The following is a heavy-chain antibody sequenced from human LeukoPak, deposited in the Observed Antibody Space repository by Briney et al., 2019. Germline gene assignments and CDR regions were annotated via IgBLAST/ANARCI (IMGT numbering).Heavy chain of an antibody. CDR3: ARENDSSGYYLDAFDM. V-gene: IGHV3-74*01. Sequence: PGGSLRPSCAASGFTFSGYWMHWVRQVPGMGLMWVSRINSDGSSTSYAESVKGRFTISRDNAKNTLYLQMNSLRGEDTAVYYCARENDSSGYYLDAFDMWGPGTMVTVSS. D-gene: IGHD3-22*01. J-gene: IGHJ3*02. CDR1: GFTFSGYW. CDR2: INSDGSST.